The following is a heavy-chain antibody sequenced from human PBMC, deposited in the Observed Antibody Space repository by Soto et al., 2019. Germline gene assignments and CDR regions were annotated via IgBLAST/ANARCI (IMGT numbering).Heavy chain of an antibody. CDR2: ISSNGVGT. CDR1: EFTPSGYA. CDR3: ARRARPDFYYMDV. D-gene: IGHD6-6*01. J-gene: IGHJ6*03. Sequence: EVQLAESGGGLARPGGPLGLSCAASEFTPSGYAMDWARQPPGKGLEYVSGISSNGVGTYYANSVQGRFTISRDNSKNTVYLQMGSLRPEDMAVYYCARRARPDFYYMDVWGKGTTVTVSS. V-gene: IGHV3-64*01.